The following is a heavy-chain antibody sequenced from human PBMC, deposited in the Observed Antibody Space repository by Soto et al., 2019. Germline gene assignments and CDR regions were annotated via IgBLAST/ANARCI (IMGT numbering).Heavy chain of an antibody. CDR2: IYYSGST. Sequence: SETLSLTCTVSGGSISSGDYYWSWIRQPPGRGLEWIGYIYYSGSTYYNPSLTSRVTISVDTSKNQFSLKLSSVTAADTAVYYCARGGERNNWFDPWGQGTLVNVSS. D-gene: IGHD7-27*01. J-gene: IGHJ5*02. V-gene: IGHV4-30-4*01. CDR3: ARGGERNNWFDP. CDR1: GGSISSGDYY.